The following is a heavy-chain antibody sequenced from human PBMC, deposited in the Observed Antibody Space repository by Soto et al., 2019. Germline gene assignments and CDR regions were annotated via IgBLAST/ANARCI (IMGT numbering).Heavy chain of an antibody. Sequence: GGSLRLSCAASGFTFSSYAMSWVRQAPGKGLEWVSAISGSGGSTYYADSVKGRFTISRDNSKNTLYLQMNSLRAEDTAVYYCAGTYYDFWSGFPIFDYWGQGTLVTVSS. CDR2: ISGSGGST. J-gene: IGHJ4*02. D-gene: IGHD3-3*01. V-gene: IGHV3-23*01. CDR1: GFTFSSYA. CDR3: AGTYYDFWSGFPIFDY.